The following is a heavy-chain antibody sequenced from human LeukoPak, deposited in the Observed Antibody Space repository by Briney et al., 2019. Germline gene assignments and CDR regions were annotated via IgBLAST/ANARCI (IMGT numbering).Heavy chain of an antibody. D-gene: IGHD1-20*01. CDR3: ARVKYNWNDARWFDP. CDR2: IYYSGST. CDR1: GGSISSYY. Sequence: SETLSLTCTVSGGSISSYYWSWIRQPPGKGLEWIGYIYYSGSTNYNPSLKSRVTISVDTSKNQFSLKLSSVTAADTAVYYCARVKYNWNDARWFDPWGQGTLVTVSS. V-gene: IGHV4-59*01. J-gene: IGHJ5*02.